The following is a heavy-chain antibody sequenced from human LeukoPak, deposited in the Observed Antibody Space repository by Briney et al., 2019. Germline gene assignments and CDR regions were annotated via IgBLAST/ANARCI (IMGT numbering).Heavy chain of an antibody. D-gene: IGHD6-6*01. V-gene: IGHV1-18*01. CDR1: GYTFTSYG. CDR3: ARDRTAYSSSPHNWFDP. J-gene: IGHJ5*02. Sequence: ASVKVSCKASGYTFTSYGISWVRQAPGQGLEWMGWICAYNGNTNYVQKLQGGVTMTTDTSTSTAYMELRSLRSDDTAVYYCARDRTAYSSSPHNWFDPWGQGALVTVSS. CDR2: ICAYNGNT.